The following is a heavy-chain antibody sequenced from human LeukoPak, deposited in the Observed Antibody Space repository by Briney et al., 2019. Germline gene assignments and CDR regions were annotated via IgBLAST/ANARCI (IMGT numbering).Heavy chain of an antibody. D-gene: IGHD6-13*01. J-gene: IGHJ6*02. V-gene: IGHV4-34*01. CDR3: ARGSSYSSSWWVYYYYGMDV. CDR1: GGSFSGYY. CDR2: INHSVST. Sequence: SETLSLTCAVYGGSFSGYYWSWIRQPPGKGLEWIGEINHSVSTNYNPSLKSRVTISVDTSKNQFSLKLSSVTAADTAVYYCARGSSYSSSWWVYYYYGMDVWGQGTTVTVSS.